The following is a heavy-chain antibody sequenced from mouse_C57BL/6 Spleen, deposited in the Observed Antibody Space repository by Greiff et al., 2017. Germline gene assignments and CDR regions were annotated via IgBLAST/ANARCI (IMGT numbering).Heavy chain of an antibody. CDR3: ARRGDYDWFAD. CDR2: IYPGGGYT. V-gene: IGHV1-63*01. CDR1: GYTFTNYW. J-gene: IGHJ3*01. Sequence: QVQLQQSGAELVRPGTSVKMSCKASGYTFTNYWIGWAKQRPGHGLEWIGDIYPGGGYTNYNEKFKGKATLTADKSSSTAYMQLSSLTSEDSAICYSARRGDYDWFADWGQGTLVTVSA. D-gene: IGHD2-4*01.